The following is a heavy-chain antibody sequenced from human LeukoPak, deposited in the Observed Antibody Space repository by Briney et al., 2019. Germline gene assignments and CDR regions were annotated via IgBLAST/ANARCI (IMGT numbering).Heavy chain of an antibody. V-gene: IGHV4-4*07. D-gene: IGHD1-26*01. Sequence: SETLSLTCTVSGVSITNYYWAWIRQPAGKGLEWIGRMYISGSTNYNPSLNSRVSISIDKTKNQFSLKLRSVTAADTAIYYCARDYLVGAPLDSWGQGTLVTVSS. CDR1: GVSITNYY. CDR2: MYISGST. CDR3: ARDYLVGAPLDS. J-gene: IGHJ4*02.